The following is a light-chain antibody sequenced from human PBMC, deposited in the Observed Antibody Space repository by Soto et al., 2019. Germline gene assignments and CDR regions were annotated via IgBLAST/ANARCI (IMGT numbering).Light chain of an antibody. V-gene: IGLV2-14*01. CDR3: SSFTSRFTFNYI. CDR1: SSDVGGYNY. CDR2: EVT. J-gene: IGLJ1*01. Sequence: QSVLTQPASVSGSPGQSITISCTGTSSDVGGYNYVSWYQQHPGKAPKIIIYEVTNRPSGVSNRFPGSKSGNTASLTISGLQAEDDADYYCSSFTSRFTFNYIFGTGTKVTVL.